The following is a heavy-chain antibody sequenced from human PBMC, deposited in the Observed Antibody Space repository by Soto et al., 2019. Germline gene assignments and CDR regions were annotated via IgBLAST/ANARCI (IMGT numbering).Heavy chain of an antibody. D-gene: IGHD3-10*01. V-gene: IGHV4-31*03. CDR3: ARNDSGSKNFDY. CDR2: ISDSGRT. J-gene: IGHJ4*02. CDR1: DDSISSGGYY. Sequence: QVQLQESGPGLVKPSQTLSLTCTVSDDSISSGGYYWSWIRQHPGKGLEWIGYISDSGRTYYNPSLKRRVTISADTSKNQFSLKLRFVTAADTAVYYCARNDSGSKNFDYWGQGILVTVSS.